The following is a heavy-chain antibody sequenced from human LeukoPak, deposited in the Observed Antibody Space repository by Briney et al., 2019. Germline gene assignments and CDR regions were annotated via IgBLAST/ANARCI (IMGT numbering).Heavy chain of an antibody. V-gene: IGHV4-59*08. CDR2: IYYSGST. J-gene: IGHJ3*02. CDR1: GGSISSYY. Sequence: RPSETLSLTCTVSGGSISSYYWSWIRQPPGKGLEWIGYIYYSGSTNYNPSLKSRVTISVDTSKNQFSLKLSSVTAADTAVYYCARHLSRWYNWIQIWDAFDIWGQGTMVTVSS. CDR3: ARHLSRWYNWIQIWDAFDI. D-gene: IGHD1-20*01.